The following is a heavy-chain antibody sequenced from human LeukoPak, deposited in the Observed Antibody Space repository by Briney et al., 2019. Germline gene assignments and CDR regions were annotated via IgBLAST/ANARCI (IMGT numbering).Heavy chain of an antibody. CDR3: ARGLMYYYDSSGSFDAFDI. J-gene: IGHJ3*02. CDR1: GGSFSGYY. Sequence: KSSETLSLTCAVYGGSFSGYYWSWIRQPPGKGLEWIGEINHSGSTNYNPSLKSRVTISVDTSKNQFSLKLSSVTAADTAVYYCARGLMYYYDSSGSFDAFDIWGQGTMVAVSS. V-gene: IGHV4-34*01. D-gene: IGHD3-22*01. CDR2: INHSGST.